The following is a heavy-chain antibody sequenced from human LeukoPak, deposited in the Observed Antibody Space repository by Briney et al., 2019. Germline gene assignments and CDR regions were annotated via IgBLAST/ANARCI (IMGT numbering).Heavy chain of an antibody. V-gene: IGHV3-30*02. Sequence: GGSLRLSCAASGFSFRCYGMHWLRQAPGKGLEWLSFIQYDGSDKYYAESVKGRLTISRDNSKNTLYLQMNSLRPEDTAVYYCAKWGVGSKYVLQHWGQGTLVTVSS. D-gene: IGHD3-16*01. J-gene: IGHJ1*01. CDR1: GFSFRCYG. CDR3: AKWGVGSKYVLQH. CDR2: IQYDGSDK.